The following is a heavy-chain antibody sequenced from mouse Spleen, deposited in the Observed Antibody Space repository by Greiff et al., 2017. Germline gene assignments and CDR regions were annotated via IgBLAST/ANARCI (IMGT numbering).Heavy chain of an antibody. CDR3: ARTARVTGAY. CDR2: IDPSDSYT. J-gene: IGHJ3*01. Sequence: VQLQQPGAELVKPGASVKLSCKASGYTFTSYWMQWVKQRPGQGLEWIGEIDPSDSYTNYNQKFKGKATLTVDTSSSTAYMQLSSLTSEDSAVYYCARTARVTGAYWGQGTLVTVSA. CDR1: GYTFTSYW. V-gene: IGHV1-50*01. D-gene: IGHD3-2*01.